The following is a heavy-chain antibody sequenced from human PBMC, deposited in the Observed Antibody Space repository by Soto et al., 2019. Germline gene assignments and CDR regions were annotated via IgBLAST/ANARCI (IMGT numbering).Heavy chain of an antibody. CDR2: IWHDGSER. J-gene: IGHJ5*02. D-gene: IGHD6-25*01. CDR1: GFIFRTYG. CDR3: ARSRDGYNQGYS. Sequence: QVQLVESGGDVVQPGRSLRLSCEGSGFIFRTYGMHWVRQAPGKGLEWVAVIWHDGSERHYADSVRDRFTISRDNSKNMVYLQMNRLKPADTATYYCARSRDGYNQGYSWGQGTLVTVSS. V-gene: IGHV3-33*01.